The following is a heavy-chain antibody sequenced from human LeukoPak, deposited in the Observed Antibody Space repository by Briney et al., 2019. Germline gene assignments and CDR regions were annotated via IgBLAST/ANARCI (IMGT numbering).Heavy chain of an antibody. CDR1: GGTFSSYA. D-gene: IGHD3-3*01. V-gene: IGHV1-69*05. Sequence: GSSVKVSCKASGGTFSSYAISWVRQAPGQGLEWMGGIIPIFGTANYAQKLQGRVTMTTDTSTSTAYMELRSLRSDDTAVYYCARENGLTNYDFWSGYPMYYFDYWGQGTLVTVSS. CDR2: IIPIFGTA. CDR3: ARENGLTNYDFWSGYPMYYFDY. J-gene: IGHJ4*02.